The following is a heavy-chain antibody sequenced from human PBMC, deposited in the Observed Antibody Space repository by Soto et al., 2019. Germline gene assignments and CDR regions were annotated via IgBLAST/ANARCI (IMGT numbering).Heavy chain of an antibody. CDR1: SGSISSGGYS. J-gene: IGHJ4*02. CDR3: ASGSHVPHY. V-gene: IGHV4-30-2*06. Sequence: PSETLSLTCAVSSGSISSGGYSWSWIRQSPGKGLEWIGYISHSGSTYYNLSLKSRVTISVDRSKNQFSLKLSSVTAADTAVYYCASGSHVPHYWGQGTLVTVSS. D-gene: IGHD6-6*01. CDR2: ISHSGST.